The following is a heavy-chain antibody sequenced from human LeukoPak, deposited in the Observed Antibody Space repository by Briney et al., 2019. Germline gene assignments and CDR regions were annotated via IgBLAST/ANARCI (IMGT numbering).Heavy chain of an antibody. CDR2: ISGPGDKT. J-gene: IGHJ6*03. CDR3: AKPTIPARPFLTYLYYYLDV. V-gene: IGHV3-23*01. D-gene: IGHD6-6*01. CDR1: EFTFSSFA. Sequence: GGSLRLSCAASEFTFSSFAMSWVRQAPGRGLEWISSISGPGDKTHYTDSVKSRFTISRDNSKNTLYLYMNTLRAADTAVYYCAKPTIPARPFLTYLYYYLDVWGEGATVIVSS.